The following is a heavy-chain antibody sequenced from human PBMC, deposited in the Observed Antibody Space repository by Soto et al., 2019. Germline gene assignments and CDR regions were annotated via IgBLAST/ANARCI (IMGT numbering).Heavy chain of an antibody. CDR1: GGSISGSY. D-gene: IGHD3-10*01. CDR2: IHLDRNT. J-gene: IGHJ4*02. V-gene: IGHV4-59*01. CDR3: TRYRRTDAEGVSFDY. Sequence: SETLSLTCTVSGGSISGSYWSWIRQTPGKVVEGVGYIHLDRNTNYNPPPRSGVTMSVDSAKVQFSMQLSSVTAADTAVYFCTRYRRTDAEGVSFDYWGQGALVTVS.